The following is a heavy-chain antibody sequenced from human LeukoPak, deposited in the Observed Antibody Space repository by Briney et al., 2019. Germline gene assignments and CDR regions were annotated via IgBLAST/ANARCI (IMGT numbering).Heavy chain of an antibody. D-gene: IGHD1-7*01. J-gene: IGHJ4*02. CDR2: ISSSGSII. CDR3: ARKGLGGELGGFDS. V-gene: IGHV3-48*03. CDR1: GFTFSSYE. Sequence: PGGSLRLSCAASGFTFSSYEMNWVRQAPGKGLEWVSYISSSGSIIYYADSVKGRFTISRDNAKNSLYLQMNSLRVEDTALYHCARKGLGGELGGFDSWGQGTLVTVSS.